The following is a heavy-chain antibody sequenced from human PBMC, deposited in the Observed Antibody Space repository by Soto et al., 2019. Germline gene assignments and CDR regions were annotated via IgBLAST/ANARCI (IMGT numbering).Heavy chain of an antibody. V-gene: IGHV4-34*01. CDR1: GGSFSGYY. CDR3: ARGLSDPGAAGSHFDY. CDR2: INHSGST. Sequence: PSETLSLTCAVYGGSFSGYYWSWIRQPPGKGLEWIGEINHSGSTNYNPSLKSRVTISVDTSKNQFSLKLSSVTAADTAVYYCARGLSDPGAAGSHFDYWGQGPLVTVSS. J-gene: IGHJ4*02. D-gene: IGHD6-13*01.